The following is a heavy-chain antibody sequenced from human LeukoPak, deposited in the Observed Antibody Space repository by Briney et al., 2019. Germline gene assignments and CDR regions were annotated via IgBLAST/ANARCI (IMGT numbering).Heavy chain of an antibody. CDR3: AREDGIVGATDY. Sequence: GGSLRLSCAASGFTFSSYWMHWVRQAPGKGLVWVSRINSDGSSTSYADSVKGRFTISRDNAKNALYLQMNSLRAEDTAVYYCAREDGIVGATDYWGQGTLVTVSS. CDR1: GFTFSSYW. D-gene: IGHD1-26*01. V-gene: IGHV3-74*01. J-gene: IGHJ4*02. CDR2: INSDGSST.